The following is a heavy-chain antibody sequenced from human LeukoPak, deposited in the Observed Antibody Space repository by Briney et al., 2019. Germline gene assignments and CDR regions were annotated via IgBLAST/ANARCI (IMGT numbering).Heavy chain of an antibody. CDR3: ARGAYSGYEPDDAFDI. CDR2: INSDGSST. V-gene: IGHV3-74*01. D-gene: IGHD5-12*01. CDR1: GFNFSSYW. Sequence: GGSLRLSCAASGFNFSSYWMHWVRHAPGKGLVWVSRINSDGSSTSYADSVKCRFIISRDNAKNTLYLQMNSLRAEDTAVDYCARGAYSGYEPDDAFDIWGQGTMVTVSS. J-gene: IGHJ3*02.